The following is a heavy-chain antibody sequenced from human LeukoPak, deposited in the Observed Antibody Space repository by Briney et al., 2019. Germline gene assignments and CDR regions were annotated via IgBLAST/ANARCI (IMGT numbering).Heavy chain of an antibody. CDR2: INPNSGGT. V-gene: IGHV1-2*02. CDR1: GYTFTGYY. CDR3: ARQKTYYYGSENYYKSGSYGY. D-gene: IGHD3-10*01. Sequence: ASVKVSCKASGYTFTGYYMHWVRQAPGQGLEWMGWINPNSGGTNYAQKFQGRVTMTRDTSISTAYMELSRLRSEDTAVYYCARQKTYYYGSENYYKSGSYGYWGQGTLVTVSS. J-gene: IGHJ4*02.